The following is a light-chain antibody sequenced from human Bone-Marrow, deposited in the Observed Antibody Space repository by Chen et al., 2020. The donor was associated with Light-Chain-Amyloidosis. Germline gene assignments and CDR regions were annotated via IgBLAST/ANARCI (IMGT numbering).Light chain of an antibody. V-gene: IGLV2-14*01. J-gene: IGLJ1*01. CDR1: TSDVGGDNH. CDR2: EVT. CDR3: SSYTLTNTLV. Sequence: QSALTQPASVSVSPGKSITISCTGTTSDVGGDNHVSWYQQHPDKAPKLMIYEVTNRPSWVPDRFSGSKSDNTASLTISGLQTDDEADYCCSSYTLTNTLVFGSGTRVTVL.